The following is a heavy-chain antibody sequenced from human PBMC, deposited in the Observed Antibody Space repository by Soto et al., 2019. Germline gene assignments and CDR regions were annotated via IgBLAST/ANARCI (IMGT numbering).Heavy chain of an antibody. D-gene: IGHD2-2*01. CDR2: ISAYNGNS. CDR3: ARIADCSTTSCSFPSRFHVRGYYYYYGLDV. J-gene: IGHJ6*02. Sequence: QVQLVQSGAEVKKPGASVKVTCKASTYAFTSYGITWVRQAPGQGLEWVGWISAYNGNSNYAQKYEARVTMTTDTSTSTAYMELSSLRSDDTAVYYCARIADCSTTSCSFPSRFHVRGYYYYYGLDVWGQGTTVTVSS. CDR1: TYAFTSYG. V-gene: IGHV1-18*04.